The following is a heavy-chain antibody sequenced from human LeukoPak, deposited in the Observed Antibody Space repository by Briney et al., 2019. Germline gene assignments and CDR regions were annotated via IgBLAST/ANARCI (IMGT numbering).Heavy chain of an antibody. Sequence: SETLSLTCTVSGGSISSGGYYWSWIRQPPGKGLEWIGYIYYSGSTNYNPSLKSRVTISVDTSKNQFSLKLSSVTAADTAVYYCARRGGGSYYAGTFDYWGQGTLVTVSS. D-gene: IGHD1-26*01. CDR3: ARRGGGSYYAGTFDY. CDR2: IYYSGST. V-gene: IGHV4-61*08. J-gene: IGHJ4*02. CDR1: GGSISSGGYY.